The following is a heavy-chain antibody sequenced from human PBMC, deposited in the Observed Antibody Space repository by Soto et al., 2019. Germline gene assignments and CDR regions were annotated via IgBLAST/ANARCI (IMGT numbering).Heavy chain of an antibody. D-gene: IGHD2-2*01. CDR3: ARCAVPAIFIGEACNWFDP. J-gene: IGHJ5*02. V-gene: IGHV1-69*01. CDR2: IIPIFGTA. Sequence: QVQLVQSGAEVKKPGSSVKVSCKASGGTFSSYAISWGRQAPGQGLEWMGGIIPIFGTANYAQKLQGRVKSTAEETTSPAYMELSSLRSEDTAVYYCARCAVPAIFIGEACNWFDPWGQGTLVTVSS. CDR1: GGTFSSYA.